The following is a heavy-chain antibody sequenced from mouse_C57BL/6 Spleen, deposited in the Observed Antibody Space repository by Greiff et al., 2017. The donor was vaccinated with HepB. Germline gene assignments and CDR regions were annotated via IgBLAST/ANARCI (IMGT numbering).Heavy chain of an antibody. J-gene: IGHJ3*01. CDR1: GFNIKNTY. V-gene: IGHV14-3*01. D-gene: IGHD3-2*02. CDR3: ARSAQATFAWFAY. Sequence: EVQGVESVAELVRPGASVKLSCTASGFNIKNTYMHWVKQRPEQGLEWIGRIDPANGNTKYAPKFQGKATITADTSSNTAYLQLSSLTSEDTAIYYCARSAQATFAWFAYWGQGTLVTVSA. CDR2: IDPANGNT.